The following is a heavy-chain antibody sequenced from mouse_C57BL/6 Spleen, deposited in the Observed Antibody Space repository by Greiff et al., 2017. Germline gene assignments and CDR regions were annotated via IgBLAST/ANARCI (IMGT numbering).Heavy chain of an antibody. CDR2: IYPRSGNT. CDR1: GYTFTSYG. Sequence: VKLQESGAELARPGASVKLSCKASGYTFTSYGISWVKQRTGQGLEWIGEIYPRSGNTYYNEKFKGKATLTADKSSSTAYMELRSLTSEDSAVYFCASFMDYLDYWGQGTTLTVSS. V-gene: IGHV1-81*01. J-gene: IGHJ2*01. CDR3: ASFMDYLDY. D-gene: IGHD1-1*01.